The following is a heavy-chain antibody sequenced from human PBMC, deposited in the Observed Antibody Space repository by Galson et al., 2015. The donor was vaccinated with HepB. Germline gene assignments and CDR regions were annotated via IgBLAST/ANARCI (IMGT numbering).Heavy chain of an antibody. CDR2: ITWNSDFT. CDR1: GFTFEDYA. J-gene: IGHJ6*02. V-gene: IGHV3-9*01. CDR3: AQDLTYYYGSGSYFGGMDV. D-gene: IGHD3-10*01. Sequence: SLRLSCAASGFTFEDYAMHWVRQVPGKGLEWVSGITWNSDFTGYADSVRGRFTISRDNARYSLYLQMNSLRSEDTALYYCAQDLTYYYGSGSYFGGMDVWGHGTTVTVSS.